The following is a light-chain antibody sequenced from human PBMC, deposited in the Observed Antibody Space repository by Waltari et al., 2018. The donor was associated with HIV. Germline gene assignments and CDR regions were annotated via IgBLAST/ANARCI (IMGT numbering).Light chain of an antibody. CDR2: GAS. CDR1: QSVSSSY. V-gene: IGKV3-20*01. CDR3: QQYNNWPPLT. Sequence: DIVLTQSPGTLSLSPGERAPLSCRASQSVSSSYLAWYQQKPGQAPRLLIYGASSRATGIPDRFSGSGSGTEFTLTISSLESEDFAVYYCQQYNNWPPLTFGGGTKVEIK. J-gene: IGKJ4*01.